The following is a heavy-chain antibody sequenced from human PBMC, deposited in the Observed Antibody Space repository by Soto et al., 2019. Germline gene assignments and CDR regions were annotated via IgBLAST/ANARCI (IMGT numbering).Heavy chain of an antibody. Sequence: QVQLVQSGADVKTPGASVRVSCKASGYTFTGYYVHWVREAPGQGDEWMGWINPETGGTSYAQKFQGRVTLSRDTSINTAYLEVSRLRFDDAAVYFCARERYQVISDGMDVWGQGTTVTVSS. CDR3: ARERYQVISDGMDV. CDR1: GYTFTGYY. V-gene: IGHV1-2*02. CDR2: INPETGGT. D-gene: IGHD2-2*01. J-gene: IGHJ6*02.